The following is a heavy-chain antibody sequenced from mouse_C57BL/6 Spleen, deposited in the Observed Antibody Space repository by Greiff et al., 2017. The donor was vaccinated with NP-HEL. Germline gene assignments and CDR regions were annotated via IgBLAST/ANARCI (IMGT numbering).Heavy chain of an antibody. J-gene: IGHJ3*01. CDR2: IYPRDGST. D-gene: IGHD2-4*01. CDR3: ARGDSYYDDGPGGFAY. CDR1: GYTFTSYD. Sequence: QVQLKQSGPELVKPGASVKLSCKASGYTFTSYDINWVKQRPGQGLEWIGWIYPRDGSTKYNEKFKGKATLTVDTSSSTAYMELHSLTSEDSAVYFCARGDSYYDDGPGGFAYWGQGTLVTVSA. V-gene: IGHV1-85*01.